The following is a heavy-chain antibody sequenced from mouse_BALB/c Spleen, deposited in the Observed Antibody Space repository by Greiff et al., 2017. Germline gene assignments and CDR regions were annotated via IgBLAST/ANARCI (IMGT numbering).Heavy chain of an antibody. Sequence: QVHVKQSGAELMKPGASVKISCKATGYTFSSYWIEWVKQRPGHGLEWIGEILPGSGSTNYNEKFKGKATFTADTSSNTAYMQLSSLTSEDSAVYYCARNESPYAMDYWGQGTSVTVSS. J-gene: IGHJ4*01. CDR3: ARNESPYAMDY. CDR2: ILPGSGST. CDR1: GYTFSSYW. V-gene: IGHV1-9*01.